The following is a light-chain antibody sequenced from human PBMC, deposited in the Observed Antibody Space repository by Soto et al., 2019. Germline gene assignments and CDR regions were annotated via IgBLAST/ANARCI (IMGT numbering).Light chain of an antibody. CDR3: QQYNNWPRT. CDR2: GAS. CDR1: QSVSSSY. Sequence: EIVLTQSPGTLSLSPGDRATLSCRASQSVSSSYLAWYQQKPGQAPGLLIYGASSRATGIPARFSGSGSGTEFTLTISSLQSEDFAVYYCQQYNNWPRTFGQGTKVDI. J-gene: IGKJ1*01. V-gene: IGKV3D-15*01.